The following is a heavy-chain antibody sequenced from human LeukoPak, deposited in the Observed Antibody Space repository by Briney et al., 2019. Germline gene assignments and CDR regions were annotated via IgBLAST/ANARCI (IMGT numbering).Heavy chain of an antibody. D-gene: IGHD3-3*01. CDR2: IIPIFGTA. V-gene: IGHV1-69*05. CDR3: ARGSFGVVISDWFDP. J-gene: IGHJ5*02. Sequence: GSSMKVSCKASGGTFSSYAISWVRQAPGQGLEWMGGIIPIFGTANYAQKFQGRVTITTDESTSTAYMELSSLRSEDTAVYYCARGSFGVVISDWFDPWGQGTLVTVSS. CDR1: GGTFSSYA.